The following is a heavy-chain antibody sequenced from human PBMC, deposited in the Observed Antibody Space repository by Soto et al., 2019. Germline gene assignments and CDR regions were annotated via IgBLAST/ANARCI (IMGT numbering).Heavy chain of an antibody. V-gene: IGHV4-34*01. J-gene: IGHJ1*01. CDR1: GGSFSGYY. D-gene: IGHD6-19*01. Sequence: SETLSLTCAVYGGSFSGYYWSWIRQPPGKGLEWIGEINHSGSTNYNPSLKSRVTISVDTSKNQFSLKLSSVTAADTAVYYCAQTSVAYRKYFQHWGQGTLVTVSS. CDR2: INHSGST. CDR3: AQTSVAYRKYFQH.